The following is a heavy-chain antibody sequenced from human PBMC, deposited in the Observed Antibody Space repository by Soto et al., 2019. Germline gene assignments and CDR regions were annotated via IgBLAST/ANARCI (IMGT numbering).Heavy chain of an antibody. D-gene: IGHD4-4*01. CDR1: GFTFSSYA. Sequence: QVQLVESGGGVVQPGRSLRLSCAASGFTFSSYAMHWVRQAPGKGLEWVAVISYDGYNKYYADSVKGRFTISRDNSKNPLYLQMNSLRDEDTAVYYCASDIVANDYSGNSLDYWGQGTLVTVSS. J-gene: IGHJ4*02. CDR3: ASDIVANDYSGNSLDY. V-gene: IGHV3-30*03. CDR2: ISYDGYNK.